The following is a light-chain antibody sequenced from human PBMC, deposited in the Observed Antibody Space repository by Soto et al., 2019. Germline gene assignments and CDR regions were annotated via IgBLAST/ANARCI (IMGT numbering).Light chain of an antibody. J-gene: IGKJ1*01. CDR1: QSVSNNY. Sequence: EIGLTQSPATLSLSPGERATLSCRTSQSVSNNYLAWYQQKPGQAPRLLIYGASSRATGIPDRFSGSGSGTEFTLTISSLQPDDFATYYCQHYNSYSEAFGQGAKVDIK. CDR3: QHYNSYSEA. V-gene: IGKV3-20*01. CDR2: GAS.